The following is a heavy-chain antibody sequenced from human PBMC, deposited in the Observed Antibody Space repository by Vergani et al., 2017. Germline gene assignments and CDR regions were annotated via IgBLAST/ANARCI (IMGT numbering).Heavy chain of an antibody. J-gene: IGHJ4*02. Sequence: QVQLQESGPGLVKPSETLSLTCAVSGYSISSGYYCGWIRQPPGKGLEWIGSIYHSGSTYYNPSLKSPVTISVDTSKNQFSLKLSSVTAADTAVYYCARNHWASFDYWGEGTLVTVSS. CDR1: GYSISSGYY. CDR3: ARNHWASFDY. V-gene: IGHV4-38-2*01. D-gene: IGHD7-27*01. CDR2: IYHSGST.